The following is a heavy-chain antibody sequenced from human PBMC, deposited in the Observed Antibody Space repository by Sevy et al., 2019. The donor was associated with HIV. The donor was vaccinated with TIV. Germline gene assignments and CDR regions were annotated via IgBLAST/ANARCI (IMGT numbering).Heavy chain of an antibody. D-gene: IGHD3-22*01. J-gene: IGHJ4*02. CDR3: ATTKDDYDKSGDPFDY. CDR1: GYTLTKLS. V-gene: IGHV1-24*01. Sequence: ASVKVSCKVSGYTLTKLSMHWVRQAPGKGLEWMGSFDPEDGETIHAQRFQGRLSMTEDTSTETTYMEMSSLNSEDTAVDYWATTKDDYDKSGDPFDYWGQGSLVTVSS. CDR2: FDPEDGET.